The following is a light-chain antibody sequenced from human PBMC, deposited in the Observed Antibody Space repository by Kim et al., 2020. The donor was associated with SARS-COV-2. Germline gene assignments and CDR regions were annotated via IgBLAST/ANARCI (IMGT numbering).Light chain of an antibody. J-gene: IGKJ4*01. CDR3: QNNEDLPV. Sequence: SASVGDRVTITCQASQAINNHLNWYQQKPGKAPNLLIYDASNLEAGVPSRFSGSGSGTDFSFTISSLQPEDIATYYCQNNEDLPVFGGGTKVDIK. CDR1: QAINNH. V-gene: IGKV1-33*01. CDR2: DAS.